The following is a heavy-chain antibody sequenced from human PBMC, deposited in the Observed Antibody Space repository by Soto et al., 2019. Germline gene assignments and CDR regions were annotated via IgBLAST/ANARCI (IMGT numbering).Heavy chain of an antibody. CDR3: ARHIIAVAGKGIYYYYGMDV. D-gene: IGHD6-19*01. CDR1: GHSFTSYW. J-gene: IGHJ6*02. Sequence: XESLKISCKGSGHSFTSYWIGWVRQMPGKGLEWMGIIYPGDSDTRYSPSFQGQVTISADKSISTAYLQWSSLKASDTAMYYCARHIIAVAGKGIYYYYGMDVSGQGTTVTAP. V-gene: IGHV5-51*01. CDR2: IYPGDSDT.